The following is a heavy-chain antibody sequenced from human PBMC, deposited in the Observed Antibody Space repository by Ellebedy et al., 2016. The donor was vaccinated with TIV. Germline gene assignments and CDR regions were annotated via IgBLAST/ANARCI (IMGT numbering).Heavy chain of an antibody. CDR3: ANVGGSGSYYNGY. V-gene: IGHV3-23*01. CDR2: IVASGERT. Sequence: GGSLRLSCAASGVTFSSYDMHWVRQAPGKGPEWISAIVASGERTFYADSVKGRFTISRDNSKNRLYLQVNSLKVEDTATYYCANVGGSGSYYNGYWGLGTLVTVSS. CDR1: GVTFSSYD. D-gene: IGHD3-10*01. J-gene: IGHJ4*02.